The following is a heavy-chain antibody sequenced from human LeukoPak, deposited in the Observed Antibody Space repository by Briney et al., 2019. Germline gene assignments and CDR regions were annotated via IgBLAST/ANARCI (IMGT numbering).Heavy chain of an antibody. J-gene: IGHJ3*02. CDR3: ARVVPAAGAFDI. D-gene: IGHD2-2*01. Sequence: SQTLSLTCAVSGGSISSGGYSWSWIRQPPGKGLEWIGYIYYSGSTYYNPSLKSRVTISVDTSKNQFSLKLSSVTAADTAVYYCARVVPAAGAFDIWGQGTMVTVSS. V-gene: IGHV4-31*11. CDR2: IYYSGST. CDR1: GGSISSGGYS.